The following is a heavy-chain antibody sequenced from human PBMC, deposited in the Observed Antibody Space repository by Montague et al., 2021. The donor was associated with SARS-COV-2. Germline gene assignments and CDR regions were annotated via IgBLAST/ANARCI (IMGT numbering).Heavy chain of an antibody. CDR2: ISYDGSSK. J-gene: IGHJ4*02. Sequence: SLRLSCAASGFTFTNRAMHWVRQSPGKGLEWVALISYDGSSKYYGDSVKGQFTISRDNSKNTVYLQMTGLRVDDTAVYYCVRDHGSGGSGWYVDYWGQGTLVIVSS. CDR1: GFTFTNRA. D-gene: IGHD6-19*01. CDR3: VRDHGSGGSGWYVDY. V-gene: IGHV3-30*04.